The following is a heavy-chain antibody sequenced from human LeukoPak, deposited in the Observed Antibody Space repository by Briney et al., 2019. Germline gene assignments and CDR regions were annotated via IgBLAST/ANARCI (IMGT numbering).Heavy chain of an antibody. J-gene: IGHJ3*02. V-gene: IGHV4-30-4*01. CDR2: IYYSGST. CDR3: AREGDGATDAFDI. Sequence: SETLSLTCTVSGGSIRNYYWNWIRQPPGKGLEWIGYIYYSGSTYYNPSLKSRVTISVDTSKNQFSLKLSSVTAADTAVYYCAREGDGATDAFDIWGQGTMVTVSS. D-gene: IGHD4/OR15-4a*01. CDR1: GGSIRNYY.